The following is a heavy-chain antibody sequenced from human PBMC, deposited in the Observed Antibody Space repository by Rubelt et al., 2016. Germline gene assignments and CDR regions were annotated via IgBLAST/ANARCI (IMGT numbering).Heavy chain of an antibody. CDR1: GFTVSDNY. V-gene: IGHV3-66*01. J-gene: IGHJ3*02. CDR2: IYSGGTT. Sequence: EVQLVESGGGLVQSGGSLRLSCAASGFTVSDNYMSWVRQAPGKGLEWVSVIYSGGTTYYADAVEGRFTISRDKSKNTLYLKMNSLRAEDTAVYYCAKRGSYGAFDIWGQGTMVTVSS. CDR3: AKRGSYGAFDI. D-gene: IGHD1-26*01.